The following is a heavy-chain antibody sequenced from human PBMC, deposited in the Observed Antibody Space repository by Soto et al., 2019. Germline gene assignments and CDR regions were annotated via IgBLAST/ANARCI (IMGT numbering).Heavy chain of an antibody. D-gene: IGHD2-2*03. CDR3: AREGNLGRWIQPLDS. Sequence: PSETLSLTCTVSGGSISSYYWTWIRQPPGKGLEWIGFMYNSGSTHYSPSLKSRVTMSVDTSKNHFSLKLISVTTADTAVYFCAREGNLGRWIQPLDSWGQGTLVTVSS. V-gene: IGHV4-59*01. CDR1: GGSISSYY. CDR2: MYNSGST. J-gene: IGHJ4*02.